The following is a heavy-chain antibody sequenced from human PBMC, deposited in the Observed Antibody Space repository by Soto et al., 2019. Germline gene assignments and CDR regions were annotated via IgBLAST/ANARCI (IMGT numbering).Heavy chain of an antibody. CDR3: ARGERGAFDL. D-gene: IGHD1-26*01. CDR1: GFTFSYYW. Sequence: EVQLLESGGGLVQPGESLRLSCAASGFTFSYYWMHWVRQAPGMGLVWVSRIHSDGSSTTYADSVKGRFTISRDNARNTMYLQMNSLRAEDTAVYYCARGERGAFDLWGQGTVVTVSS. CDR2: IHSDGSST. V-gene: IGHV3-74*01. J-gene: IGHJ3*01.